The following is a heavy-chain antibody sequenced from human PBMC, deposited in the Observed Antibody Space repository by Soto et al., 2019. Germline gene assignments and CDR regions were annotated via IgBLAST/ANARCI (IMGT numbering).Heavy chain of an antibody. CDR1: GGSFSGYY. CDR2: IYHSGST. D-gene: IGHD6-13*01. Sequence: SETLCLTCAVYGGSFSGYYWSWIRQPPGKGLEWIGEIYHSGSTNYNPSLKSRVTISVDKSKNQFSLKLSSVTAADTAVYYCAETGYSLFYGMDVWGQGTTVTVSS. V-gene: IGHV4-34*01. CDR3: AETGYSLFYGMDV. J-gene: IGHJ6*02.